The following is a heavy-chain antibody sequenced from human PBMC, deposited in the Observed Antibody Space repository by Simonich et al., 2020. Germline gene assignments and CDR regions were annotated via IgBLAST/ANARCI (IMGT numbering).Heavy chain of an antibody. J-gene: IGHJ3*02. CDR1: GFTFSSYA. V-gene: IGHV3-30*07. D-gene: IGHD2-15*01. CDR3: AREGLLLDAFDI. Sequence: QVQLVESGGGVVQPGRSLRLSCAASGFTFSSYAMHWVRQAPGKGLGWRAGISYDENNKYYADPVKGRFPISRDNSKNTLYLQMNSLRAEDTAVYYCAREGLLLDAFDIWGQGTMVTVSS. CDR2: ISYDENNK.